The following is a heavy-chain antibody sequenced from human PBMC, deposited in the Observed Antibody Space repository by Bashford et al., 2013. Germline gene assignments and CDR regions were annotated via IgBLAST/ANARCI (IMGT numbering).Heavy chain of an antibody. CDR1: GFTFSSYG. CDR2: ISYDGNNI. J-gene: IGHJ4*02. D-gene: IGHD3-22*01. CDR3: AKGYYDSSGYYWEDYFDY. Sequence: GSLRLSCAASGFTFSSYGMHWVRQAPGKGLEWVAVISYDGNNIYYADSVKGRFTISRDTSKNTLYLQMNSLRAEDTAVYYCAKGYYDSSGYYWEDYFDYWGQGTLVTVSS. V-gene: IGHV3-30*18.